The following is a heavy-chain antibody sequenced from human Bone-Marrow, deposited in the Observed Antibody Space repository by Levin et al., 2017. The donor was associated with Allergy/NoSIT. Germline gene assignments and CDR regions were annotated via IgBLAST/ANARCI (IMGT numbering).Heavy chain of an antibody. CDR3: ARDSPDCSSNSCYDY. Sequence: LSLTCAASGFTFRDHYMNWIRQTPGKGLEWISYISTRSSYTNYADSVKGRFTISRDNAKNSLYLQMNSLRAEDTAVYYCARDSPDCSSNSCYDYWGQGTLVTVSS. J-gene: IGHJ4*02. CDR2: ISTRSSYT. D-gene: IGHD2-2*01. CDR1: GFTFRDHY. V-gene: IGHV3-11*06.